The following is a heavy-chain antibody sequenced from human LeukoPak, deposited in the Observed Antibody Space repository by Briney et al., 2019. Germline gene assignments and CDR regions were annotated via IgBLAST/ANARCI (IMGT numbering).Heavy chain of an antibody. V-gene: IGHV4-39*07. J-gene: IGHJ4*02. CDR1: GGSISSSSYY. Sequence: SETLSLTCTVSGGSISSSSYYWGWIRQPPGKGLEWIGSIYYSGSTYYNPSLKSRVTISVDTSKNQFSLKLSSATAADTAVYYCARVGDYALKDWGQGTLVTVSS. CDR2: IYYSGST. CDR3: ARVGDYALKD. D-gene: IGHD3-16*01.